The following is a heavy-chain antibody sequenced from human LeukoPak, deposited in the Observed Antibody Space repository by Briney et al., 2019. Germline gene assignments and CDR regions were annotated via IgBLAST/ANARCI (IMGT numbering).Heavy chain of an antibody. J-gene: IGHJ4*02. CDR2: MNPNSGNT. V-gene: IGHV1-8*01. D-gene: IGHD3-9*01. Sequence: ASVKVSCKASGYTFTSYDINWVRQATGQGLEWMGWMNPNSGNTGYAQKFQGRVTKTRNTSISTAYMELSSLRSEDTAVYYCARGRGDILTGYSLDFDYWGQGTLVTVSS. CDR3: ARGRGDILTGYSLDFDY. CDR1: GYTFTSYD.